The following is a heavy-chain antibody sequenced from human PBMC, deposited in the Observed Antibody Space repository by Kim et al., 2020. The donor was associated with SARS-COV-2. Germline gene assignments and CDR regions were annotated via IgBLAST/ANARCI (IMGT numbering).Heavy chain of an antibody. V-gene: IGHV3-73*01. CDR2: IRRKVNGYAT. J-gene: IGHJ3*02. D-gene: IGHD1-1*01. CDR3: TRVPGTTVAFWDAFD. CDR1: GFTFSDSA. Sequence: GGSLRLSCGASGFTFSDSAMNWVRRASGKGLEWLGSIRRKVNGYATAYSASVRGRITISRDDSRHTAYMQMNRLKTADTADYYCTRVPGTTVAFWDAFD.